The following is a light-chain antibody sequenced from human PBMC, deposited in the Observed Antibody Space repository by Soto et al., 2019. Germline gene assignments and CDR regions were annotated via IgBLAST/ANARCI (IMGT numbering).Light chain of an antibody. V-gene: IGLV2-14*01. Sequence: QSALTQPASVSGSPGQSITISCTGTSSDVGGYNYVYWYQQHPGKAPKFMIYDVSNRPSGVSNRFSGSKSGNTASLTISGLQAEDEADYYCTSYTTGNTRQIVFGTGTKLTVL. CDR2: DVS. CDR3: TSYTTGNTRQIV. CDR1: SSDVGGYNY. J-gene: IGLJ1*01.